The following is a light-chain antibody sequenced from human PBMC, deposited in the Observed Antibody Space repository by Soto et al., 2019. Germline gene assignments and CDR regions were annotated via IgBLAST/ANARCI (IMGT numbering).Light chain of an antibody. V-gene: IGKV3-20*01. Sequence: EIVLTQSPGTLSLSPGERATLSCRASQSVSSSYLAWYQQTPGQAPRLLIYGASSRATGIPDRFSGSGSGTDFTLSINRLEPEDFAVYYCQQYGSSWTFGQGTKVEIK. CDR1: QSVSSSY. CDR3: QQYGSSWT. CDR2: GAS. J-gene: IGKJ1*01.